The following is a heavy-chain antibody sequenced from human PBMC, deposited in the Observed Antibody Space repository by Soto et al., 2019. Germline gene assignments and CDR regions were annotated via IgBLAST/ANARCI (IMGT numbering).Heavy chain of an antibody. J-gene: IGHJ6*02. CDR1: GGTFSTYA. V-gene: IGHV1-69*01. D-gene: IGHD3-10*01. CDR3: ANNHNYASGTNYEPNYYYSMDV. Sequence: QVQLVQSGAEVKKPASSVKVSCKTSGGTFSTYAISWVRQAPGQGLEWMGGIIPVLDTTHYARKFQGRLTITADESTSTVYMELSSLRAEDTAVYYCANNHNYASGTNYEPNYYYSMDVWGQGTTVIVSS. CDR2: IIPVLDTT.